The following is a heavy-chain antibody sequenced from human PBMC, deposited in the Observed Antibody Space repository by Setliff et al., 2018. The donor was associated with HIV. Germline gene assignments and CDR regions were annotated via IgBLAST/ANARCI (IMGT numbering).Heavy chain of an antibody. CDR3: ARVYSAYDLSGYYYYYMDV. D-gene: IGHD5-12*01. Sequence: GESLKISCAASGFTVSSNYMNWVRQAPGKGLEWVSVLDIGGTTSYADSVKGRFTISRDNSKNTLYLQMNSLRAEDTAVYYCARVYSAYDLSGYYYYYMDVWGKGTTVTVSS. CDR2: LDIGGTT. V-gene: IGHV3-66*02. J-gene: IGHJ6*03. CDR1: GFTVSSNY.